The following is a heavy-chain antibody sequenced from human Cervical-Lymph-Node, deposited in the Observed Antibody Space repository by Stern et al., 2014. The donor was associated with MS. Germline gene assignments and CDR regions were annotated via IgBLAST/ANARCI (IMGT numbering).Heavy chain of an antibody. CDR1: GDSLSSSTFY. CDR2: VYYSGNT. Sequence: QVQLQESGPGLVKPSDTLSLTCSVSGDSLSSSTFYWGWIRQPPGKGPEWIGSVYYSGNTYYHPSLKSRVTISVDTSKNQFSLWRPSVTAADTAVYYCARHQLGYGYAYLRYWGQGTLVTVSS. V-gene: IGHV4-39*01. J-gene: IGHJ4*02. CDR3: ARHQLGYGYAYLRY. D-gene: IGHD5-18*01.